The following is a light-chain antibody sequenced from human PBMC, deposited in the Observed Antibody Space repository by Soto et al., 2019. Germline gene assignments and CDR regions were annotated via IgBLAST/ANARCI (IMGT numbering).Light chain of an antibody. Sequence: DIVLTQSPGTLSLSPGERATLSCRASQTVSSSSLAWYQQKPGQAPRLLIFGAATRAAGFPDRFSGSRSATDVTLTISRLEPEEFAVYYCQQYSSSPQTFGQGTKVEIK. CDR2: GAA. CDR1: QTVSSSS. V-gene: IGKV3-20*01. CDR3: QQYSSSPQT. J-gene: IGKJ1*01.